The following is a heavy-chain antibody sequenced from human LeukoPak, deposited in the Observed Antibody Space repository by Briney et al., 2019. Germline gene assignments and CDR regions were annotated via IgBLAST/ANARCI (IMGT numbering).Heavy chain of an antibody. Sequence: GGSPRLSGAASGFTFSSYEMYWVRQAPGKGLEWVSHISSSGSSTYYADSVKGRFTISRDKAKSSLFLQMNSLRAEDTAVYYCARVLGGHLDLWGRGTLVTVSS. CDR2: ISSSGSST. J-gene: IGHJ2*01. V-gene: IGHV3-48*03. D-gene: IGHD6-6*01. CDR3: ARVLGGHLDL. CDR1: GFTFSSYE.